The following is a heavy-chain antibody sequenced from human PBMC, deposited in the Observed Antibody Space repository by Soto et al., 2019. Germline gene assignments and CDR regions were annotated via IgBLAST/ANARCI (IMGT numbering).Heavy chain of an antibody. CDR3: ARSSGQLAPLGY. CDR1: GGTFSSYT. V-gene: IGHV1-69*02. D-gene: IGHD6-13*01. CDR2: IIPILGIA. J-gene: IGHJ4*02. Sequence: QVQLVQSGAEVKKPGSSVKVSCKASGGTFSSYTISWVRQAPGQGLEWMGRIIPILGIANYAQKFQGRVTITASKSTSTAYMERRSLRSEDTDVYYCARSSGQLAPLGYWGQGTMVTVSS.